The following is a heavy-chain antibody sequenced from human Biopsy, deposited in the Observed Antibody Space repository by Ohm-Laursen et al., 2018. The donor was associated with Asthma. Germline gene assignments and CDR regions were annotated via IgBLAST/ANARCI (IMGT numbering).Heavy chain of an antibody. V-gene: IGHV3-30*18. J-gene: IGHJ4*02. D-gene: IGHD3-3*01. Sequence: SLRLSCAASGFVFRSHAMHWVRQAPGKGLEWVAVVSYDGGVAHYADSMKGRFTISRDNAKSTLYLQMNRLRTDDTAVYFCAKRRGYSDLTDFDHWGQGALATVSS. CDR1: GFVFRSHA. CDR3: AKRRGYSDLTDFDH. CDR2: VSYDGGVA.